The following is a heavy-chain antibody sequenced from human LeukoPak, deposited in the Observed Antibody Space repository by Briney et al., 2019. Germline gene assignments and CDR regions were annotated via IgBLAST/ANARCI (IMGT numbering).Heavy chain of an antibody. CDR2: IRYDGSKK. V-gene: IGHV3-30*02. J-gene: IGHJ4*02. CDR3: AKGVLWFGESPFDY. Sequence: GGSLRLSCAASGFTFSSYGMHWVRQAPGKGLEWVAFIRYDGSKKYYADSVKGRFTISRDNSKNTLYLQMNSLRAEDTAVYYCAKGVLWFGESPFDYWGQGTLVTVSS. D-gene: IGHD3-10*01. CDR1: GFTFSSYG.